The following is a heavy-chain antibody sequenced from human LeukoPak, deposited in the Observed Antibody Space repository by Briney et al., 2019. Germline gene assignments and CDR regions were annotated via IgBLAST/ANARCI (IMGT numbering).Heavy chain of an antibody. CDR2: ISYDGSNK. D-gene: IGHD3-10*01. Sequence: PGGSLRLSCAASGFTFSSYAMHWVRQAPGKGLEWVAVISYDGSNKYYVDSVKGRFTISRDNAKNSLYLQMNSLRAEDTALYYCAKDISRGWVRGPFDYWGQGTLVTVSS. CDR3: AKDISRGWVRGPFDY. CDR1: GFTFSSYA. V-gene: IGHV3-30-3*01. J-gene: IGHJ4*02.